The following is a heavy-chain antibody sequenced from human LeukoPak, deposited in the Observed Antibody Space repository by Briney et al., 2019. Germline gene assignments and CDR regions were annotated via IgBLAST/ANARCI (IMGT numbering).Heavy chain of an antibody. CDR2: VTFHGGIP. CDR1: AFTFRGFI. CDR3: ARRGDQGYMDV. D-gene: IGHD7-27*01. V-gene: IGHV3-23*01. Sequence: PGGSLRLSCAASAFTFRGFIVHWVRQAPGKGLEWVSSVTFHGGIPYYTGSVMGRFTISRDNARNTVSLQMSSLSAEDTAIYYCARRGDQGYMDVWGKGATVIVSS. J-gene: IGHJ6*03.